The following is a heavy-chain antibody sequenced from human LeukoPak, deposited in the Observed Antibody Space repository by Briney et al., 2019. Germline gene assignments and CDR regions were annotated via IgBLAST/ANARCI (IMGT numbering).Heavy chain of an antibody. Sequence: GGSLRLSCAASGFTFSSYWMHWVRQAPGKGLVWVSRINSDGSSTNYADSVKGRLTISRDNAKNTLYLQMNSLRAEDTAVYYCARDLTTSDGNWFDPWGQGTLVTVSS. D-gene: IGHD4-11*01. V-gene: IGHV3-74*01. CDR1: GFTFSSYW. CDR3: ARDLTTSDGNWFDP. CDR2: INSDGSST. J-gene: IGHJ5*02.